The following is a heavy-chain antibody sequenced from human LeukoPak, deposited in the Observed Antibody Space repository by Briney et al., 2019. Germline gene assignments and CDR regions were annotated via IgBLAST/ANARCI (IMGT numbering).Heavy chain of an antibody. D-gene: IGHD3-10*01. CDR3: ARGGTALLWFGERNWFDP. CDR1: GFTFSSYA. Sequence: GSLRLSCAASGFTFSSYAMSWVRQAPGKGLEWIGEINHSGSTNYNPSLKSRVTISVDTSKNQFSLKLSSVTAADTAVYYCARGGTALLWFGERNWFDPWGQGTLVTVSS. CDR2: INHSGST. V-gene: IGHV4-34*01. J-gene: IGHJ5*02.